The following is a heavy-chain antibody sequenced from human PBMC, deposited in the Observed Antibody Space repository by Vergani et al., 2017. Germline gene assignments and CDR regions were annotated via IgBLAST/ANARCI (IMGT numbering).Heavy chain of an antibody. CDR2: IYSGDET. CDR1: GATVIGNY. D-gene: IGHD3-10*01. Sequence: ELQLVESGGGLVQPGGCLRLSCAASGATVIGNYMTWVRQAPGKGLEWVSHIYSGDETYYADTVKGRVTISRDTSKNTLHLHINNLRVEGTAVYYCAIGNYYGSGTYVDPWGQGTLVTVSS. V-gene: IGHV3-66*02. J-gene: IGHJ5*02. CDR3: AIGNYYGSGTYVDP.